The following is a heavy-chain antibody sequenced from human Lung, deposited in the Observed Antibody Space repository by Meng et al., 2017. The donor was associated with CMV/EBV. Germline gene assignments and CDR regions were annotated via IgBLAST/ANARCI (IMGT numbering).Heavy chain of an antibody. CDR3: ARQWAGSSFDY. CDR1: GGSVISPNYY. D-gene: IGHD1-26*01. Sequence: CSVSGGSVISPNYYWSWIRPSPGKGLEWIGYISYSGSTTYNPSLNSRVTIAVDKSKNQFSLNLFSLTPADSALYYCARQWAGSSFDYWGQGALVTVSS. V-gene: IGHV4-61*01. CDR2: ISYSGST. J-gene: IGHJ4*02.